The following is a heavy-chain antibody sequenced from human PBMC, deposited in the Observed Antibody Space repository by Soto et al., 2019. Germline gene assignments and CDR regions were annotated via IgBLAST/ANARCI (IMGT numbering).Heavy chain of an antibody. CDR3: AGVRGRLGVSGKYNWFDP. Sequence: QVQLQESGPGLVKPSETLSLTCTVSGGSISSYYWSWIRQPPGKGLEWIGDIYYSGRTNYNPSLRFRVTLLVDTSKNQYSLRLGAVAAADRAGYYCAGVRGRLGVSGKYNWFDPWGQGTLVTVSS. V-gene: IGHV4-59*01. J-gene: IGHJ5*02. D-gene: IGHD3-16*01. CDR1: GGSISSYY. CDR2: IYYSGRT.